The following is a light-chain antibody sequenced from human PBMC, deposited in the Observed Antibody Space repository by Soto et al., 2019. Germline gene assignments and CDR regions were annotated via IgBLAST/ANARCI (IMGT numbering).Light chain of an antibody. CDR3: HQYFNPPQN. CDR1: QSVLYSTNNKNY. V-gene: IGKV4-1*01. CDR2: WAP. Sequence: DIVMTQSPDSLAVSLGERATINCRSSQSVLYSTNNKNYLAWYQKKPGQPPKLLIYWAPTRESEVPDRFSAGGSGTDFTLTTSTLQAEDVAVYDGHQYFNPPQNFGQNTKVEIK. J-gene: IGKJ1*01.